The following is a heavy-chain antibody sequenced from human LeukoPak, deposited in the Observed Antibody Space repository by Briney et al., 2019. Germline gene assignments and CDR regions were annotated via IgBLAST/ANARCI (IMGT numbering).Heavy chain of an antibody. CDR3: AKDLFRSTGGGYFQH. D-gene: IGHD2-2*01. CDR2: ISYDGSNK. V-gene: IGHV3-30*18. CDR1: GFTFSGYG. Sequence: PGGSLRLSCAASGFTFSGYGMHWVRRAPGKGLEWVAVISYDGSNKYYADSVKGRFTISRDNSKNTLYLQMNSLRAEDTAVYYCAKDLFRSTGGGYFQHWGQGTLVTVSS. J-gene: IGHJ1*01.